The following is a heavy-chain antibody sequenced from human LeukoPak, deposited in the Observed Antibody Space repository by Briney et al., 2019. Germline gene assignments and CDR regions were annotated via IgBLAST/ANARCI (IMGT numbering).Heavy chain of an antibody. D-gene: IGHD5-18*01. V-gene: IGHV3-48*01. CDR1: GFTFSSYS. CDR2: ISSSSSTI. J-gene: IGHJ4*02. CDR3: AKYGVDTAMALPY. Sequence: PGGSLRLSCAASGFTFSSYSMNWVRQAPGKGLEWVSYISSSSSTIYYADSVKGRFTISRDNAKNSLYLQMNSLRAEDTAVYYCAKYGVDTAMALPYWGQGTLVTVSS.